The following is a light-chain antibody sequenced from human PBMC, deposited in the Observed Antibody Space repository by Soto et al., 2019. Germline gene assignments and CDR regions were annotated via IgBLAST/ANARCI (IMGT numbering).Light chain of an antibody. J-gene: IGLJ1*01. CDR2: DVS. CDR3: SSYTSSSTPV. Sequence: QSALTQPASVSGSPGQSITISCTGTSSDVGGYNYVSWYQQHPGKAPKLMIYDVSNRPSGVSNRFSGSKSGNTASLTISGLQAEDEADYYCSSYTSSSTPVFGTGTKFTVL. CDR1: SSDVGGYNY. V-gene: IGLV2-14*01.